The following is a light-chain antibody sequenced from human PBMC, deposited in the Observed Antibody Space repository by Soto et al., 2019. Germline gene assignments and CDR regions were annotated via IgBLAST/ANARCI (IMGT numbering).Light chain of an antibody. J-gene: IGKJ2*01. CDR1: QSISSW. V-gene: IGKV1-5*03. CDR3: QQYNSYSST. CDR2: KAF. Sequence: DIPMTQSPSTLSASVGDRVTITCRASQSISSWLAWYQQKPGKAPKLLIYKAFSLESGVPSRFSGSGSGTEFTLTISSLQPDAVAPYYCQQYNSYSSTFGQGTKLEIK.